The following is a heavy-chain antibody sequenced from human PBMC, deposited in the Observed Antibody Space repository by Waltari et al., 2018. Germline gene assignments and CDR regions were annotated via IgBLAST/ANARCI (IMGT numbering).Heavy chain of an antibody. J-gene: IGHJ5*01. CDR2: INPKRGAS. CDR3: ARGASINLSSAFDP. D-gene: IGHD3-9*01. CDR1: GYTFTAFY. Sequence: QVQLVQSGAEVKKPGASVKVSCKASGYTFTAFYIHWVRPAPGQGLDWMGRINPKRGASNYAVKLQVRISWTRDMSLNPAFRELSGLTSDDTAVYYCARGASINLSSAFDPWGQGTLVTVSS. V-gene: IGHV1-2*06.